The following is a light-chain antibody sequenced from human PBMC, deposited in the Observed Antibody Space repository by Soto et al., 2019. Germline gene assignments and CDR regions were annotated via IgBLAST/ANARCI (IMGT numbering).Light chain of an antibody. CDR2: NTN. J-gene: IGLJ3*02. Sequence: QSVLTQPPSASGTPGQRVTISCSGSTSNIGSNGANWYQHLPGSAPKLLIYNTNQRPSGVPDRFSGSRSGTSASLAITGLQAEDEGDYYCQSYDSSLPGWVFGGGTKLTVL. CDR1: TSNIGSNG. CDR3: QSYDSSLPGWV. V-gene: IGLV1-44*01.